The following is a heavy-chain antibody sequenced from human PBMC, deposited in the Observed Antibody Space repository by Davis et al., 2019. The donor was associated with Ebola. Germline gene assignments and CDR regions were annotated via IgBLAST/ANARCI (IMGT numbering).Heavy chain of an antibody. CDR2: IIPILPLA. D-gene: IGHD6-13*01. Sequence: SVNVPCQPSRCSLSSHAISRVRQAPGQGLEWPGSIIPILPLANYAQKFQGRVTITADKSTSTAYMELSSLRSEDTAVYYCARDVGAAAGGDGDDYWGQGTLVTVSS. J-gene: IGHJ4*02. V-gene: IGHV1-69*04. CDR1: RCSLSSHA. CDR3: ARDVGAAAGGDGDDY.